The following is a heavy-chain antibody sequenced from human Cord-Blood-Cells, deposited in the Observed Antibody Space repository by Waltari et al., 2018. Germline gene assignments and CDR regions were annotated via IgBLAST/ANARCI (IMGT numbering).Heavy chain of an antibody. CDR3: ASRPLGIKWYGMDV. D-gene: IGHD7-27*01. J-gene: IGHJ6*02. V-gene: IGHV4-34*01. Sequence: QVQLQQWGAGLLKPSETLSLTCAVYGGSFSGYYWIWTRQPPGKGLEWIGEINQSGSTNYNPSLKSRVTISVDTSKNQFSLKLSSVTAADTAVYYCASRPLGIKWYGMDVWGQGTTVTVSS. CDR1: GGSFSGYY. CDR2: INQSGST.